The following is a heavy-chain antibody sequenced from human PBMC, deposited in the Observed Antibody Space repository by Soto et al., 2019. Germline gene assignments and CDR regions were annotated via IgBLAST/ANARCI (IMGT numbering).Heavy chain of an antibody. V-gene: IGHV4-34*01. J-gene: IGHJ5*02. CDR2: INHSGST. CDR1: GGSFSGYY. Sequence: SETLSLTCAVYGGSFSGYYWSWIRQPPGKGLEWIGEINHSGSTNYNPSLKSRVTISVDTSKNQFSLKLSSVTAADTAVYYCARREGSYDSSGYGWFDPWGQGTLVTVSS. D-gene: IGHD3-22*01. CDR3: ARREGSYDSSGYGWFDP.